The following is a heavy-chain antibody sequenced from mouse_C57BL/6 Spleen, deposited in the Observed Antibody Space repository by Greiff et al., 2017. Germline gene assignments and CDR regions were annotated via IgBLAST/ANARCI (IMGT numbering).Heavy chain of an antibody. CDR3: ARSLGGYLGFDY. CDR1: GYTFTSYW. V-gene: IGHV1-53*01. D-gene: IGHD2-3*01. J-gene: IGHJ2*01. CDR2: INPSNGGT. Sequence: QVQLQQPGTELVKPGASVKLSCKASGYTFTSYWMHWVKQRPGQGLEWIGNINPSNGGTNYNEKFKSKATLTVDKSSSTAYMQLSSLTSEDSAVXYCARSLGGYLGFDYWGQGTTLTVSS.